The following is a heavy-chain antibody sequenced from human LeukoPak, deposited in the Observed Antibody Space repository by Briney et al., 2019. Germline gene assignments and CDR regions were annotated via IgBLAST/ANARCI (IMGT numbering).Heavy chain of an antibody. V-gene: IGHV1-69*04. CDR3: ARPRGYSGYDTDPTYYYYGMDV. J-gene: IGHJ6*02. D-gene: IGHD5-12*01. Sequence: GSSVKVSCKASGGTFSSYAISWVRQAPGQGLEWMGRIIPILGIANYAQKFQGRVTITADKSTSTAYMELSSLRSEDTAVYYCARPRGYSGYDTDPTYYYYGMDVWGQGTTVTVSS. CDR1: GGTFSSYA. CDR2: IIPILGIA.